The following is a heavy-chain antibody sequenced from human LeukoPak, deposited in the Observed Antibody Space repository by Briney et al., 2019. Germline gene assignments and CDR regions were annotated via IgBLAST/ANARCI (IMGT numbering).Heavy chain of an antibody. Sequence: PGGSLRLSCAASGFSFSSYWMTWVRQAPGKGLEWVANIQQDGSEKYYVGSVKGRFTISKDNAKNSLYLQMNSLRAEDTAVYYCARDGGRNNDYWGQGILVTVSS. CDR2: IQQDGSEK. V-gene: IGHV3-7*01. D-gene: IGHD3-3*01. CDR1: GFSFSSYW. J-gene: IGHJ4*02. CDR3: ARDGGRNNDY.